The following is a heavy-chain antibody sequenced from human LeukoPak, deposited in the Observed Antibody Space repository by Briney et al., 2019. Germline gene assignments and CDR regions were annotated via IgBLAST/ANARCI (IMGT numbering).Heavy chain of an antibody. CDR1: GFTFSSFG. J-gene: IGHJ4*02. CDR3: AKESYSTSWQLDS. CDR2: ISYDGSNK. V-gene: IGHV3-30*18. Sequence: GGSLRLSCEASGFTFSSFGMHWVRQAPGKGLEWGAVISYDGSNKYYADSVKGRFTISRDNSKNTLYLQMNSLRAEDTAVYYCAKESYSTSWQLDSWGQGTLVTVSS. D-gene: IGHD6-13*01.